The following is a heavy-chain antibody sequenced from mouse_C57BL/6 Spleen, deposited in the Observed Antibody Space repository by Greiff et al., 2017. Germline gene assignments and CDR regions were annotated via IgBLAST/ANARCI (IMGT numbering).Heavy chain of an antibody. CDR1: GYAFSSYW. Sequence: VQLQQSGAELVKPGASVKISCKASGYAFSSYWMNWVKQRPGQGLEWIGQIYPGDGDTNYNGKFKGKATLTADKSSSTAYMQLSSLTSEDSAVYFCAPSTMVTTQFAYWGQGTLVTVSA. D-gene: IGHD2-2*01. J-gene: IGHJ3*01. CDR3: APSTMVTTQFAY. V-gene: IGHV1-80*01. CDR2: IYPGDGDT.